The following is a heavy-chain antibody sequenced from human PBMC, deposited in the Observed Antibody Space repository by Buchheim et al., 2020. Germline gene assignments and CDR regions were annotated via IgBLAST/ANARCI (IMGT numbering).Heavy chain of an antibody. CDR2: TNPSGGST. CDR3: ARDPVMGVAVAGTGYFDY. J-gene: IGHJ4*02. CDR1: GYTFTSYY. Sequence: QVQLVQSGAEVKKPGASVKVSCKASGYTFTSYYMHWVRQAPGQGLEWMGITNPSGGSTSYAQKFQGRVTMTRDTSTSTVYMELSSLRSEDTAVYYCARDPVMGVAVAGTGYFDYWGQGTL. V-gene: IGHV1-46*01. D-gene: IGHD6-19*01.